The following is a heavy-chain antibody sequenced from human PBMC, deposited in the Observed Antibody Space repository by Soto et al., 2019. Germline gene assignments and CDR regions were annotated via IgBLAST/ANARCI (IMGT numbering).Heavy chain of an antibody. CDR3: ARAPIDFWSGRHDY. D-gene: IGHD3-3*01. J-gene: IGHJ4*02. CDR2: ISAYNGNT. CDR1: GSTFPSYG. Sequence: QVQLVQSGAEVKKPGASVKVSGKASGSTFPSYGITWVRQAPGQGLGWMGWISAYNGNTNYAQKLQGRVTMTTDTSTSTAYMELRSLRSDDTAVYYCARAPIDFWSGRHDYWGQGTLVTVSS. V-gene: IGHV1-18*01.